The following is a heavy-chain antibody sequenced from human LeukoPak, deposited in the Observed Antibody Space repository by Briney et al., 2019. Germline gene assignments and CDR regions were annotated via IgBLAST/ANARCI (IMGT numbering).Heavy chain of an antibody. V-gene: IGHV1-69*04. CDR3: ARINDYGDYGSDY. D-gene: IGHD4-17*01. CDR2: TIPIFGIA. CDR1: GGTFSSYA. J-gene: IGHJ4*02. Sequence: SVKVSCKASGGTFSSYAISWVRQAPGQGLEWMGRTIPIFGIANYAQKFQGRVTITADKSTSTAYMELSSLRSEDTAVYYCARINDYGDYGSDYWGQGTLVTVSS.